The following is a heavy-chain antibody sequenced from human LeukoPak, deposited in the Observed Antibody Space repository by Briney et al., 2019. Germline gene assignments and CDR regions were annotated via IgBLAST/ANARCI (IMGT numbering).Heavy chain of an antibody. CDR3: AKGPAGPSDY. CDR2: IRYDGSNK. J-gene: IGHJ4*02. Sequence: GGSLRLSCAASGFTSSSYGMHWVRQAPGKGLEWVAFIRYDGSNKYYADSVKGRFTISRDNSKNTLYLQMNSLRAEDTAVYYCAKGPAGPSDYWGQGTLVTVSS. D-gene: IGHD6-19*01. CDR1: GFTSSSYG. V-gene: IGHV3-30*02.